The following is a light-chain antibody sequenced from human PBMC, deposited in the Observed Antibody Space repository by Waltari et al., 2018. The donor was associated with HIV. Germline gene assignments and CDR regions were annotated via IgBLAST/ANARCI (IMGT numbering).Light chain of an antibody. J-gene: IGLJ2*01. CDR1: PNDIGSSNY. CDR2: EVS. V-gene: IGLV2-14*01. CDR3: SSYSRGALL. Sequence: QSVLTQPASVSGSPGQSLTLSCPGTPNDIGSSNYVSWYQQSPDKAPKLIIYEVSTRPSGVSSRFSGSKSGNTASLTISGLQAEDEAYYHCSSYSRGALLFGGGTKVTVL.